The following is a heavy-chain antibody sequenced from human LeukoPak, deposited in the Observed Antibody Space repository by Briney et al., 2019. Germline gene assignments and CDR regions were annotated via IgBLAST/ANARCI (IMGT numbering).Heavy chain of an antibody. D-gene: IGHD3-22*01. Sequence: GGSLRLSCAASVFTFSNYWMHSVRQAPAKGLVWVSRIYTDGSSTVYADSLKGRFTISRDNAKNTLCLQMNSLRAEDTAVYYCARDDSNARANYWGQGTLVTVSS. J-gene: IGHJ4*02. CDR2: IYTDGSST. V-gene: IGHV3-74*01. CDR1: VFTFSNYW. CDR3: ARDDSNARANY.